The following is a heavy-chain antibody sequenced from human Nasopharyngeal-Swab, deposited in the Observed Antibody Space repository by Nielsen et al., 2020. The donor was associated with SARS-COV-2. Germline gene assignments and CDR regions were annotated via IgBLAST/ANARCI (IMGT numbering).Heavy chain of an antibody. CDR2: IKQDGSEK. J-gene: IGHJ6*03. D-gene: IGHD5-24*01. V-gene: IGHV3-7*05. CDR3: ARDKGDGYNSDYYYVDV. Sequence: GESLKISCAASGFTFSSYWMSWVRQAPGKGLEWVANIKQDGSEKYYVDSLKGRFTISRDNAKNSLYLQMNSLRAEDTAVYYCARDKGDGYNSDYYYVDVWGKGTTVTVSS. CDR1: GFTFSSYW.